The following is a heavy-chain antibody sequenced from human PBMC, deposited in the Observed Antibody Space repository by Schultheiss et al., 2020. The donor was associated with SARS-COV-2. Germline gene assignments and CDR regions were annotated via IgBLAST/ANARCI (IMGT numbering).Heavy chain of an antibody. CDR1: GFTFSNAW. CDR2: IKSKTDGGTT. V-gene: IGHV3-15*01. D-gene: IGHD3-22*01. CDR3: TSRITMIVVVPTPFDY. J-gene: IGHJ4*02. Sequence: GGSLRLSCAASGFTFSNAWMSWVHQAPGKGLEWVGRIKSKTDGGTTDYAAPVKGRFTISRDDSKNTLYLQMNSLKTEDTAVYYCTSRITMIVVVPTPFDYWGQGTLVTVSS.